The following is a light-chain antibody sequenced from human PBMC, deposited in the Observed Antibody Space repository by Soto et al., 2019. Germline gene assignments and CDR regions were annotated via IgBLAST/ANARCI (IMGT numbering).Light chain of an antibody. CDR2: KTS. Sequence: DIHMTQSPSTLSASVGDRVTITCRASQSLTMWLAWYQQKPGKAPNLLIYKTSSLESGVPSRFSGSGSGTXFTLTXXXXQPDDFXXXXXXXWXXXSWTFGQGTKVEVK. CDR3: XXWXXXSWT. CDR1: QSLTMW. V-gene: IGKV1-5*03. J-gene: IGKJ1*01.